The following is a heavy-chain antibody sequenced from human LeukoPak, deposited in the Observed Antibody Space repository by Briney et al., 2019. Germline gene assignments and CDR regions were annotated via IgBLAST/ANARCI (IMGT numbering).Heavy chain of an antibody. CDR1: GYTFTAYY. V-gene: IGHV1-2*02. Sequence: ASVKVSCKASGYTFTAYYMHWVRQAPGQGLEWMGWIKCGSGGTEYSRNYRGRVTMTRDTSISTAYMELTRLTSDDTAVYYCVGSNWAAEAAFDSWGQGTQVTVSS. J-gene: IGHJ4*02. D-gene: IGHD6-13*01. CDR2: IKCGSGGT. CDR3: VGSNWAAEAAFDS.